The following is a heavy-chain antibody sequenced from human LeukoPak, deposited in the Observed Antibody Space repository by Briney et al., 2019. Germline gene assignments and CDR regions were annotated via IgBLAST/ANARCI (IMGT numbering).Heavy chain of an antibody. D-gene: IGHD5-18*01. CDR1: GGSISSYY. CDR2: IYYSGST. CDR3: ARGSPQIYSSGFRFDP. V-gene: IGHV4-59*08. J-gene: IGHJ5*02. Sequence: PSETLSLTCTVSGGSISSYYWSWIRQPPGKGLEWIGYIYYSGSTNYNPSLKSRVTISVDTSKNQFSLKLSSVTAADTAVYYCARGSPQIYSSGFRFDPWGQGTLVTVSS.